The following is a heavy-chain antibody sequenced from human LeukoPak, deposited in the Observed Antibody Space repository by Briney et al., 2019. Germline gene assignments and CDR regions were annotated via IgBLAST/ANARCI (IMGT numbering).Heavy chain of an antibody. CDR1: GYTFTSYY. D-gene: IGHD2-8*01. CDR3: ARDYVDDIPMIKDY. V-gene: IGHV1-46*01. J-gene: IGHJ4*02. Sequence: ASVKVSCKASGYTFTSYYMHWVRQAPGQGLEWMGIINPSGGSTSYAQKLQGRVTMTTDTSTSTAYMELRSLRSDDTAVYYCARDYVDDIPMIKDYWGQGTLVTVSS. CDR2: INPSGGST.